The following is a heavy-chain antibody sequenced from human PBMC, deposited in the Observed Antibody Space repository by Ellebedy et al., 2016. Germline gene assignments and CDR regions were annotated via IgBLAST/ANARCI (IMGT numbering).Heavy chain of an antibody. J-gene: IGHJ6*02. CDR1: GFTFSSYG. CDR3: AKVRSPDYSNNYDLDV. D-gene: IGHD1/OR15-1a*01. Sequence: GGSLRLSXAASGFTFSSYGMHWVRQAQGKGLEWVAAISNDGNDENYGDSVRGRFTISRDNSKNRVYLQMNSLRVEDTAVYSCAKVRSPDYSNNYDLDVWGQGTTVTVSS. V-gene: IGHV3-30*18. CDR2: ISNDGNDE.